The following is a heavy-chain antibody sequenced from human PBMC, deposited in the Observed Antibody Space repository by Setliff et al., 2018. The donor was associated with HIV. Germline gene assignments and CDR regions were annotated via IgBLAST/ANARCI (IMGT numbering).Heavy chain of an antibody. J-gene: IGHJ6*03. V-gene: IGHV1-8*03. CDR2: MNPHSGNT. CDR3: ARVSRGGGQQLARWDYYYMDV. Sequence: ASVKVSCKASGYTFTSYDINWVRQATGQGLEWMGWMNPHSGNTGYAPKFQGRVTITRNTSISTAYMELSSLRSEDTAVYYCARVSRGGGQQLARWDYYYMDVWGKGTTVTVSS. D-gene: IGHD6-13*01. CDR1: GYTFTSYD.